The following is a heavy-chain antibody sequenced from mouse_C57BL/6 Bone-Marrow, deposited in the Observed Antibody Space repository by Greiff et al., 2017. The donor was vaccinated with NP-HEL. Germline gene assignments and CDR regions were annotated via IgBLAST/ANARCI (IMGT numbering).Heavy chain of an antibody. CDR1: GFTFSSYA. CDR3: ARAPFTTVVAPFAY. D-gene: IGHD1-1*01. CDR2: ISDGGSYT. Sequence: EVMLVESGGGLVKPGGSLKLSCAASGFTFSSYAMSWARQTPEKRLEWVATISDGGSYTYYPDNVKGRFTISRDNAKNNLYLQMSHLKSEDTAMYYCARAPFTTVVAPFAYWGQGTLVTVSA. V-gene: IGHV5-4*03. J-gene: IGHJ3*01.